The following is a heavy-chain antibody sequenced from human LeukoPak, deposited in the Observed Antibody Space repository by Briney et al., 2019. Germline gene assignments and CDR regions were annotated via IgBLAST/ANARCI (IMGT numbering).Heavy chain of an antibody. Sequence: GESLKISCKGSGYSFTSYWIGWVRQMPGKGLKWMGIIYPGDSDTRYSPSFQAQVTISADTSISTAYLQWSSLKASDTAMYSCARFLSGYGKNFDYWGQGTLVTVSS. CDR2: IYPGDSDT. J-gene: IGHJ4*02. CDR3: ARFLSGYGKNFDY. V-gene: IGHV5-51*01. CDR1: GYSFTSYW. D-gene: IGHD5-18*01.